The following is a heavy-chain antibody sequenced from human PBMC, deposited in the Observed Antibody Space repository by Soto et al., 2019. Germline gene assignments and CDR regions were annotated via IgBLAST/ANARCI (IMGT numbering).Heavy chain of an antibody. CDR2: ISGDGGGI. D-gene: IGHD3-22*01. V-gene: IGHV3-23*01. Sequence: GSLRLSCAASGFTFSTYAMSWVRQAPGKGLEWVSAISGDGGGIYYTDSVKGRFTISRDNSKSSLYLQMNSLRAEDAAVYYFARDRDSDTSVPYFYGMEVCVKATTGTLSS. CDR3: ARDRDSDTSVPYFYGMEV. J-gene: IGHJ6*04. CDR1: GFTFSTYA.